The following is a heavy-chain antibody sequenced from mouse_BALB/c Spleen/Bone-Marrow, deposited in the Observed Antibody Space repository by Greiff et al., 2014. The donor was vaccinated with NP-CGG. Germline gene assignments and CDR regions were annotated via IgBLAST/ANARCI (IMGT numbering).Heavy chain of an antibody. D-gene: IGHD1-1*01. CDR3: ASYYYGRAWSAY. CDR1: GFNIKDTY. Sequence: EVQLQESGAELVKPGASVKLSCTASGFNIKDTYMHWVKQRPEQGLEWIGRIDPANGNTKYDPKFQGKATITADTSSNTAYLQLSSLTSEDTAVYYCASYYYGRAWSAYWGQGTLVTVSA. V-gene: IGHV14-3*02. CDR2: IDPANGNT. J-gene: IGHJ3*01.